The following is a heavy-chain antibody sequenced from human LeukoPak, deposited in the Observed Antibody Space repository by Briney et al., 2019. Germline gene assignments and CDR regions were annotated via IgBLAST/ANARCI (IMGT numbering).Heavy chain of an antibody. V-gene: IGHV1-2*02. J-gene: IGHJ4*02. CDR2: INPNSGGT. CDR1: GGTFSSYA. D-gene: IGHD2-2*02. CDR3: AREIGGYCSSTSCYTDDY. Sequence: GASVKVSCKASGGTFSSYAISWVRQAPGQGLEWMGWINPNSGGTNYAQKFQGRVTMTRDTSISTAYMELSRLRSDDTAVYYCAREIGGYCSSTSCYTDDYWGQGTLVTVSS.